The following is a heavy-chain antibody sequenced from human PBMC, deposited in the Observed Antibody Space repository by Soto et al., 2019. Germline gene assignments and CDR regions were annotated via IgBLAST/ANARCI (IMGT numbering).Heavy chain of an antibody. J-gene: IGHJ4*02. Sequence: PGGSLRLSCAASGFTFRSDSMNWVRQAQGKGLEWVSSISSSSSYIYYADSVKGRFTISRDNAKNSLYLQMNSLRAEDTAVYYCARALGSSGWSYFDYWGQGTLVTVSS. CDR3: ARALGSSGWSYFDY. CDR2: ISSSSSYI. V-gene: IGHV3-21*01. CDR1: GFTFRSDS. D-gene: IGHD6-19*01.